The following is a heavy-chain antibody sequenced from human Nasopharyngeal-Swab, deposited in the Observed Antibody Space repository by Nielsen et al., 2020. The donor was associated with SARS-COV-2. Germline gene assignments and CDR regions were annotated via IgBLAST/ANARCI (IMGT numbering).Heavy chain of an antibody. Sequence: GESLKISCAASGFTFSSYEMNWVRQAPGKGLEWVAVISYDGSNKYYADSVKGRFTISRDNSKNTLYLQMNSLRAEDTAVYYCARALPGQYYMDVWGKGTTVTVSS. CDR1: GFTFSSYE. V-gene: IGHV3-30-3*01. D-gene: IGHD3-10*01. CDR2: ISYDGSNK. J-gene: IGHJ6*03. CDR3: ARALPGQYYMDV.